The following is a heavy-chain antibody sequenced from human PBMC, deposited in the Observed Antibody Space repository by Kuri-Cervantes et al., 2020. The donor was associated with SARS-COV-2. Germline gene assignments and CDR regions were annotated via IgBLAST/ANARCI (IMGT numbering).Heavy chain of an antibody. Sequence: GGSLRLSCAVSGFTFTSHAMHWVRQAPGSGLEWVALISYDGSNKYYADSVKGRFTISRDNSKNTLYLQMNSLRAEDTAVYYCAKDQGDSYGISYFDYWGQGTLVTVSS. CDR1: GFTFTSHA. CDR3: AKDQGDSYGISYFDY. CDR2: ISYDGSNK. D-gene: IGHD5-18*01. J-gene: IGHJ4*02. V-gene: IGHV3-30*18.